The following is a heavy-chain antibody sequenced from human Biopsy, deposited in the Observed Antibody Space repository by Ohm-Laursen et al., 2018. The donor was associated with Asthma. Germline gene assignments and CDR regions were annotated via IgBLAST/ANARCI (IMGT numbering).Heavy chain of an antibody. Sequence: ASVKVSCKASGYSFTDYHLHWVRQAPGQGLEWMGRITPESGGTTYAQKFQGRVTMTRDRSISTAYMELGRLTSDDTAVYYCARVQKSPGDRWFDPWGQGTLVTVSS. CDR2: ITPESGGT. CDR1: GYSFTDYH. CDR3: ARVQKSPGDRWFDP. D-gene: IGHD7-27*01. J-gene: IGHJ5*02. V-gene: IGHV1-2*06.